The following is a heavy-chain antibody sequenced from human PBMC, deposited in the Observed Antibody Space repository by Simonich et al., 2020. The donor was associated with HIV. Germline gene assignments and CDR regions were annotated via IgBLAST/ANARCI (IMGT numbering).Heavy chain of an antibody. D-gene: IGHD3-22*01. CDR2: IYPGDAET. V-gene: IGHV5-51*03. J-gene: IGHJ4*02. CDR1: GYSFTSYW. CDR3: ARLAYYDSSGYYFDY. Sequence: EVQLVQSGAEVKKPGESLKISCKGSGYSFTSYWIGWVRQMPGKGLEWMGIIYPGDAETRYSPSFQGQVTISADKSISTAYLQWSSLKASDTAMYYCARLAYYDSSGYYFDYWGQGTLVTVSS.